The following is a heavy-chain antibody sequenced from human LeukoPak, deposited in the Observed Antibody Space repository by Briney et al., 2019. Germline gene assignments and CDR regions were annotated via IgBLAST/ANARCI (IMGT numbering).Heavy chain of an antibody. CDR2: INHSGST. D-gene: IGHD3-10*01. J-gene: IGHJ4*02. V-gene: IGHV4-34*01. Sequence: SETLSLTCAVYGGSFSGYYWSWIRQPPGKGLEWIGEINHSGSTNYNPSLKSRVTISVDTSKSQFSLKLSSVTAADTAVYYCARGRAYYYGSGSRTSYYFDYWGQGTLVTVSS. CDR1: GGSFSGYY. CDR3: ARGRAYYYGSGSRTSYYFDY.